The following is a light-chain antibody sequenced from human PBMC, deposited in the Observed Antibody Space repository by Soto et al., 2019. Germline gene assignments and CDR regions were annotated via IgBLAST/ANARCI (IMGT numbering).Light chain of an antibody. Sequence: DIVLTQSPGTLSLSPGETATLSCRANQSVNSNYLAWYQQKPGQAPRLLIYGASARATGIPDRFSGSGSGTDFTLAIIRLEPEDFAVYYCQHFGGSSYTFGQGTKLEIK. CDR1: QSVNSNY. CDR3: QHFGGSSYT. V-gene: IGKV3-20*01. CDR2: GAS. J-gene: IGKJ2*01.